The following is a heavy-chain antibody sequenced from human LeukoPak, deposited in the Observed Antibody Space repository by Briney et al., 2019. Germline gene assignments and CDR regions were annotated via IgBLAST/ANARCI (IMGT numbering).Heavy chain of an antibody. Sequence: PGGSLRLSCAASGFTFDDYAMHWVRQTPGKGLEWVSGISWNSGSIGYADSEKGRFTISRDNAKKSLYLQMNRLRIEDTALYYCAKDINSMDYFDYWGQGTLVTVSS. CDR1: GFTFDDYA. V-gene: IGHV3-9*01. D-gene: IGHD4-4*01. CDR3: AKDINSMDYFDY. J-gene: IGHJ4*02. CDR2: ISWNSGSI.